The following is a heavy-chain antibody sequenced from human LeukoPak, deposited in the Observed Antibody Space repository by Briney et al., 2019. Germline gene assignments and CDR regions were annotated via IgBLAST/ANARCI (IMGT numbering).Heavy chain of an antibody. CDR1: DGSITNYD. J-gene: IGHJ4*02. CDR3: ATGYGDFRVEGRYFYS. CDR2: VHYSGST. Sequence: PSETLSLTCTVSDGSITNYDWSWVRQPPGKGLEFIGHVHYSGSTNYNPSLRSRVTISIDTSKKHFFLKLKSVTAADTAVYYCATGYGDFRVEGRYFYSWGQGTLVTVSS. D-gene: IGHD4-17*01. V-gene: IGHV4-59*01.